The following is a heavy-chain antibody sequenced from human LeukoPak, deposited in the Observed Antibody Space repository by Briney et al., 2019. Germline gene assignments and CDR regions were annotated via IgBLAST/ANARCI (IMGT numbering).Heavy chain of an antibody. Sequence: QSGGSLRLSCAASGFTFSSYGMHWVRQAPGKGLEWVAVISYDGSNKYYADSVKGRFTISRDNSKNTLYLQMNSLRAEDTAVYYCAKASLSSGWYPDRDSEYFQHWGQGTLVTVSS. CDR2: ISYDGSNK. CDR1: GFTFSSYG. V-gene: IGHV3-30*18. J-gene: IGHJ1*01. CDR3: AKASLSSGWYPDRDSEYFQH. D-gene: IGHD6-19*01.